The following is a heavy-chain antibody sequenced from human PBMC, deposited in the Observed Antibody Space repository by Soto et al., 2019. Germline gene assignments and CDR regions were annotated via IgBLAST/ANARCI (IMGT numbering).Heavy chain of an antibody. Sequence: GGSLRLSFEASGFPVSSYSMHWVGQAPGKGLEWVAAMSFDGNSKYFADSVKGRFKISRDTSKNTWSLEMESLGVEDSALYHCTRGRSMIANDDFEYWGQGTQVTVSS. D-gene: IGHD2-21*01. V-gene: IGHV3-30-3*01. CDR1: GFPVSSYS. CDR2: MSFDGNSK. CDR3: TRGRSMIANDDFEY. J-gene: IGHJ4*02.